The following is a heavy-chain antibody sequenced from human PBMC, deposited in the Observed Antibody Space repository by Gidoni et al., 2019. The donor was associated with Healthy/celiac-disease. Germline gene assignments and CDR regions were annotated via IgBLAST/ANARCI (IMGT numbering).Heavy chain of an antibody. D-gene: IGHD2-2*01. CDR1: RFHFSSDA. J-gene: IGHJ6*02. V-gene: IGHV3-23*01. Sequence: EVQLLVSGGGLVRPGGSRRLSWAATRFHFSSDAMSWVRQAPGKGLSWVAVIRVSGSITYDAASLKGRFTISRDNSKNTLYLHMNSLRAEYTAAYYCAKFLNIVVVPAAHYGLDVWGQGTTVTVSS. CDR2: IRVSGSIT. CDR3: AKFLNIVVVPAAHYGLDV.